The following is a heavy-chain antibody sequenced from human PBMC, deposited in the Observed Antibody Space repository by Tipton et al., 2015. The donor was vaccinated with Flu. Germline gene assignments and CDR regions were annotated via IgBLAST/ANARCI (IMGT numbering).Heavy chain of an antibody. CDR1: GFNFDDYA. CDR3: AKDKTASGYALGHGYYYGLHV. Sequence: SLRLSCAASGFNFDDYAMHWVRQVPGKGLEWVSGINWSGTRIDYADSVKGRFTISRDNVKNVMYLQMNSLRAEDTALYYCAKDKTASGYALGHGYYYGLHVWGQGTTVSVSS. CDR2: INWSGTRI. D-gene: IGHD5-18*01. J-gene: IGHJ6*02. V-gene: IGHV3-9*01.